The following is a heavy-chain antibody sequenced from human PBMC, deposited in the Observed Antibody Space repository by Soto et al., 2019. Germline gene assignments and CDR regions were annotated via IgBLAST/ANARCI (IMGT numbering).Heavy chain of an antibody. CDR3: ARSRGSTRSFDY. D-gene: IGHD2-15*01. CDR2: IYYSGST. V-gene: IGHV4-59*02. Sequence: PSETLSLACTVPVGSVITYWWRWIRQPPRKGLEWIGYIYYSGSTNYNPSLKSRVTISVDTSKNQFSLKLTSVTAADTAVYYCARSRGSTRSFDYWGQGTLVTVSS. J-gene: IGHJ4*02. CDR1: VGSVITYW.